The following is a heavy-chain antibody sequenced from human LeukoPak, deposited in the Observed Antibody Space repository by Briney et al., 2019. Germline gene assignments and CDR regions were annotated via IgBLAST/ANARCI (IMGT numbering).Heavy chain of an antibody. Sequence: PSETLSLTCTVSGVSISSYDWSWVRQPPGKGLEWMGYIYYSGSTNYNPSLKTRVTISVDTSKNQFSLKLSSVTAAATAVYYCARGVEYSSSSGLGYWGQGTLVTVSS. V-gene: IGHV4-59*01. CDR1: GVSISSYD. CDR3: ARGVEYSSSSGLGY. J-gene: IGHJ4*02. D-gene: IGHD6-6*01. CDR2: IYYSGST.